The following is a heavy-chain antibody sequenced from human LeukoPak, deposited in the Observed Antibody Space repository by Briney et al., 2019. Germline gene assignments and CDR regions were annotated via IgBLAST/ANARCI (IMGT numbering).Heavy chain of an antibody. D-gene: IGHD6-6*01. J-gene: IGHJ4*02. CDR3: AKDKSSAPGDY. CDR1: GFTFSSYG. Sequence: PGRSLRLSCAASGFTFSSYGMHWVRQAPGKGLEWVAVIWYGGSNKYYADSVKGRFTISRDNSKNTLYLQMNSLRAEDTAVYYCAKDKSSAPGDYWGQGTLVTVSS. V-gene: IGHV3-30*18. CDR2: IWYGGSNK.